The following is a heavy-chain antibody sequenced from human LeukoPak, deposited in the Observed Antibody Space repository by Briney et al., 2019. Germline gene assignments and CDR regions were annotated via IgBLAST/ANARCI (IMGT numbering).Heavy chain of an antibody. V-gene: IGHV1-18*01. CDR2: ISAYNGNT. J-gene: IGHJ5*02. CDR1: GYTFTSYG. D-gene: IGHD3-3*01. CDR3: ARDARAPPYDFWSGYLFDP. Sequence: ASVKVSCKASGYTFTSYGISWVRQAPGQGLEWMGWISAYNGNTNYAQKLQGRVTMTTDTSTSTAYMELRSLRSDDTAVYYCARDARAPPYDFWSGYLFDPWGQGTLVTVSS.